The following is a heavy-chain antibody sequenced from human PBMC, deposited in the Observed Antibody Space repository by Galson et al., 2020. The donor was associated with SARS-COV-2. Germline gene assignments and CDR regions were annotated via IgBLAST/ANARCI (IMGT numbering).Heavy chain of an antibody. D-gene: IGHD3-10*02. CDR2: ISSTSNYI. Sequence: GGSLRLSCAVSGFTFSSYTMNWVRQAPGMGLEWVSSISSTSNYIYYADSVKGRCTISRDNAKNSLFLQMNSLTAEDTAVYFCARDASWAMFGMDVWGQGTTVTVSS. CDR1: GFTFSSYT. J-gene: IGHJ6*02. V-gene: IGHV3-21*01. CDR3: ARDASWAMFGMDV.